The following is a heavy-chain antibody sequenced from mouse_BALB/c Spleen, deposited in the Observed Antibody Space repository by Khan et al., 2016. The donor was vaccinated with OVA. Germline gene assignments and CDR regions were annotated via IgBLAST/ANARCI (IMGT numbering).Heavy chain of an antibody. V-gene: IGHV2-3*01. CDR3: TKFTPDYYSMDY. Sequence: HLEVSEPRLQASSESLFITCTVSGFSLSSYGVNLIRQPPGKRLEWLGVIWGDGSTNYHSGVKSKLTLNMDNSKSQVFLKLNSLQTYDTATYYCTKFTPDYYSMDYWGQGTSVTVSS. J-gene: IGHJ4*01. D-gene: IGHD1-1*01. CDR2: IWGDGST. CDR1: GFSLSSYG.